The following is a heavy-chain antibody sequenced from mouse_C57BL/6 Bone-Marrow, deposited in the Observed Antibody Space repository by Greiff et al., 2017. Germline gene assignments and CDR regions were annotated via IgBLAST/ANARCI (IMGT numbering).Heavy chain of an antibody. V-gene: IGHV5-6*01. D-gene: IGHD1-1*01. J-gene: IGHJ1*03. CDR1: GFTFSSYG. Sequence: EVQGVESGGDLVKPGGSLKLSCAASGFTFSSYGMSWVRQTPDKRLEWVATISSGGSYTYYPDSVKGRFTISRDNAKNTLYLQMSSLKSEDTAMYYCARRGYYGSIFYWYFDVWGTWTTVTVSS. CDR2: ISSGGSYT. CDR3: ARRGYYGSIFYWYFDV.